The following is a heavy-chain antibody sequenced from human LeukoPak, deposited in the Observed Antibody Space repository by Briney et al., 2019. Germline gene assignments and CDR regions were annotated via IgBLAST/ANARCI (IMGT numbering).Heavy chain of an antibody. CDR2: IESTAVGGTA. J-gene: IGHJ3*02. CDR1: GFTFTNAW. V-gene: IGHV3-15*04. CDR3: TTDFDM. Sequence: GGSRRLSCSASGFTFTNAWMSWVRQAPGKGLEWVGRIESTAVGGTADYAAPVRGRFTISRDDSKNTLYLQMDSLKIEDTGVYYCTTDFDMWGQGTMVTVSS.